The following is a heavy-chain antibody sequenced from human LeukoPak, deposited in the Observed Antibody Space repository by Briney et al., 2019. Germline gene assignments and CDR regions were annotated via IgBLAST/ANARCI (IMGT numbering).Heavy chain of an antibody. V-gene: IGHV4-31*03. J-gene: IGHJ1*01. CDR1: GGSISNGGYY. CDR2: IYYSGSP. D-gene: IGHD3-22*01. CDR3: ARAYSYYYQSSGYYAPKYFQH. Sequence: SQTLSLTCTVSGGSISNGGYYWSWIRQHPGKGLEWIGYIYYSGSPYYYTSLKSRLTISVDASKNQFSLQLTSLTAADTAVYYCARAYSYYYQSSGYYAPKYFQHWGQGTLVTVSS.